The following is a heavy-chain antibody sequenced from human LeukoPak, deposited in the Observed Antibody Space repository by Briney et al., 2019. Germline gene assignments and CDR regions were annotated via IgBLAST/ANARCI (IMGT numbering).Heavy chain of an antibody. CDR1: GFTFSSYG. D-gene: IGHD6-13*01. CDR3: ARAREGSSSWYRKYYYYGMDV. Sequence: AGGSLRLSCAASGFTFSSYGMHWVRQAPGKGLEWVAVIWYDGSNKYYADSVKGRFTISRDNSKNTLYLQMNSLRAEDTAVYYCARAREGSSSWYRKYYYYGMDVWGQGTTVTVSS. CDR2: IWYDGSNK. V-gene: IGHV3-33*08. J-gene: IGHJ6*02.